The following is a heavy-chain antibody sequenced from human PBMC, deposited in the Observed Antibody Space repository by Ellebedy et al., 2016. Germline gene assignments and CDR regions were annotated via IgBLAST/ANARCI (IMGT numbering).Heavy chain of an antibody. Sequence: SETLSLTCNVFGGSVTSDYWNWIRRPPGKGLEWIGYVFHTGTAHYNPSLQSRITMSVDTSKSQLSLRLTSVTAADTAVYYCAKWNDGWKAFDVWGLGTMVTVSS. CDR1: GGSVTSDY. CDR2: VFHTGTA. CDR3: AKWNDGWKAFDV. J-gene: IGHJ3*01. D-gene: IGHD1-1*01. V-gene: IGHV4-59*02.